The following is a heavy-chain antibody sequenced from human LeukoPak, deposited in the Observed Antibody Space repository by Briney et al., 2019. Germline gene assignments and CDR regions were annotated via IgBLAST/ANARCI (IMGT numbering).Heavy chain of an antibody. D-gene: IGHD3-9*01. CDR3: ARARYLDAFDI. V-gene: IGHV3-30*04. CDR2: ISYDGSNK. Sequence: GRSLRLSCAASGFTFSSYAMHWVRQAPGKGLEWLAVISYDGSNKYYADSVKGRFTISRDNSKNTLYLQMNSLRAEDTAVYYCARARYLDAFDIWGQGTMVTVSS. J-gene: IGHJ3*02. CDR1: GFTFSSYA.